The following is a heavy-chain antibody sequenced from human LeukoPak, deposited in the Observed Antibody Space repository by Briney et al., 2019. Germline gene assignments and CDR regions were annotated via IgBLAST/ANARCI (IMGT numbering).Heavy chain of an antibody. CDR1: GYSISSGYY. V-gene: IGHV4-38-2*01. CDR3: ARSSTDTYYDFWSGYYTTPWFDP. J-gene: IGHJ5*02. CDR2: IYHSGST. Sequence: SETLSLTCAVSGYSISSGYYWGWIRQPPGKGLEWIGSIYHSGSTYYNPSLKSRVTISVDTSKNQFSLKLSSVTAADTAVYYCARSSTDTYYDFWSGYYTTPWFDPWGQGTLVTVSS. D-gene: IGHD3-3*01.